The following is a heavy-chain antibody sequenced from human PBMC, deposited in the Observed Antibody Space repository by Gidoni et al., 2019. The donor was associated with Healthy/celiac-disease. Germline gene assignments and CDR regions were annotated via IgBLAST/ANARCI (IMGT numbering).Heavy chain of an antibody. Sequence: QLQLQESGPGLVKPSETLSLTCTVSGGSLSSSRYYWGWIRQPPGKGLEWIGSIYSSGSTYYNPSLKSRVTISVDTSKNQFSLKLSSVTAADTAVYYCARHYSSSWYGNNWFDPWGQGTLVTVSS. J-gene: IGHJ5*02. D-gene: IGHD6-13*01. CDR1: GGSLSSSRYY. V-gene: IGHV4-39*01. CDR2: IYSSGST. CDR3: ARHYSSSWYGNNWFDP.